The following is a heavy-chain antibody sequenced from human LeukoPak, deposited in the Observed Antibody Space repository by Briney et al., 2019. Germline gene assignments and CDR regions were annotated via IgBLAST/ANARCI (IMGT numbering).Heavy chain of an antibody. CDR1: GGSLRYYY. V-gene: IGHV4-59*01. CDR3: ARATSVYSAYTSH. J-gene: IGHJ4*02. D-gene: IGHD3-16*01. CDR2: IYYSGST. Sequence: PSETLSLTCTDSGGSLRYYYWRWIRQPPGEGLEWIGYIYYSGSTNYNPSLKGRVTISLDTSKKQFALKVSSVTAADTAVYYCARATSVYSAYTSHWGQGTLVTVSS.